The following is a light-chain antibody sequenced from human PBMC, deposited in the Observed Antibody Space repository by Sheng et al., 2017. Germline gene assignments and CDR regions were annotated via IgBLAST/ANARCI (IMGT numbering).Light chain of an antibody. CDR2: GAS. CDR3: QQYGSSPLT. CDR1: QSISRY. V-gene: IGKV3-20*01. Sequence: EIVLTQSPATLSLSPGERATLSCRASQSISRYLAWYQQQPGQAPRLLIYGASSRATGIPDRFRGSGSGTDFTLTITGLETEDFAVYFCQQYGSSPLTFGGGTKVEIK. J-gene: IGKJ4*01.